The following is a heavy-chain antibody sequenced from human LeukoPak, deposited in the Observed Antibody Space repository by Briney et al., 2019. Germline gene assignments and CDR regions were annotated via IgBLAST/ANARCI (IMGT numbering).Heavy chain of an antibody. D-gene: IGHD1-26*01. CDR2: VHLSGAS. CDR1: GGSILTTNW. J-gene: IGHJ4*02. CDR3: ARESGAFSPFGF. Sequence: SGTLSLTCAVSGGSILTTNWWSWVRQPPGKGLEWIGEVHLSGASNYNPSLKSRVSMSIDKSRNQLSLEMTSVTASDTAIYYCARESGAFSPFGFWGQGTLVTVSS. V-gene: IGHV4-4*02.